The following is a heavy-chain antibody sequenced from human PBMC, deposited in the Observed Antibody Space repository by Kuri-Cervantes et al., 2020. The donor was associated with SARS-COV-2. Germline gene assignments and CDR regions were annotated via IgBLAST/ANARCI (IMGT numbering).Heavy chain of an antibody. D-gene: IGHD5-18*01. CDR1: GGTFSSYV. Sequence: SVTVSCKASGGTFSSYVISWVRQAPGQGLEWMGGIIPIFGTANYAQKFQGRVTITADESTSTAYMELSSLRSEDTAVYYCARVIQLWFENYYYMDVWGKGTTVTVSS. CDR3: ARVIQLWFENYYYMDV. V-gene: IGHV1-69*13. CDR2: IIPIFGTA. J-gene: IGHJ6*03.